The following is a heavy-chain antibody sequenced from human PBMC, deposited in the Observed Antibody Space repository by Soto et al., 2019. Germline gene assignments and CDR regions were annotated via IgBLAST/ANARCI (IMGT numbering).Heavy chain of an antibody. CDR3: ARDYGGNLGYYYYGMDV. CDR2: MNPNSGNT. V-gene: IGHV1-8*01. CDR1: GYTFTSYD. Sequence: GASVKVSCKASGYTFTSYDINWVRQATGQGLEWMGWMNPNSGNTGYAQKFQGRVTMTRNTSISTAYMELSSLRSEDTAVYYCARDYGGNLGYYYYGMDVWGQGTTVTAP. D-gene: IGHD4-17*01. J-gene: IGHJ6*02.